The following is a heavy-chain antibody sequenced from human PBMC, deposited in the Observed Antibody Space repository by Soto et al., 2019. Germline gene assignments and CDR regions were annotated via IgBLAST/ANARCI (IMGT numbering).Heavy chain of an antibody. V-gene: IGHV3-15*01. CDR3: TTDDPINRN. Sequence: EVQLVESGGGWVQPGGSLRLSCVASGFGFSNAWMSWVRQAPGKGLEWVGRIKSKTDGGTTAYAPPVKGRFTISRDDSKNLLYLQMNNLKIEDTAVYYCTTDDPINRNWGQGTLVTVSS. CDR2: IKSKTDGGTT. CDR1: GFGFSNAW. J-gene: IGHJ4*02.